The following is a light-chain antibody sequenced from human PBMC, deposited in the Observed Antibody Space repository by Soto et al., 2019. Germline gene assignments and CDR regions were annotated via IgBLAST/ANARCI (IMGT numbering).Light chain of an antibody. V-gene: IGLV1-40*01. CDR1: SSNIGAGYD. J-gene: IGLJ2*01. CDR3: QSYDSSLSAFVV. Sequence: QPVLTQPPSVSGAPGQRVTISCTGSSSNIGAGYDVHWYQQLPGTAPKLLIYGNSNRPSGVPDRFSGSKSATSASLAITGLQAEDEADYYCQSYDSSLSAFVVFGGGTKLTV. CDR2: GNS.